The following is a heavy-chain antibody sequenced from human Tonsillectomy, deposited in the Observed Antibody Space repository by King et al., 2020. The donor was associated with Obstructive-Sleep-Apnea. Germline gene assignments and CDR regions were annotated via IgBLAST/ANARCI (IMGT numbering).Heavy chain of an antibody. J-gene: IGHJ4*02. Sequence: VQLVESGAEVKKPGASVKVSCKAFGYTFTSYDIDWVRQATGQGLEWVGGMNPNSGSAGYAQNFQGRVTMTRNTSISTAYMELSSLRSEDTAVYYCARGTRTFDYWGQGTLVTVSS. V-gene: IGHV1-8*01. CDR2: MNPNSGSA. CDR3: ARGTRTFDY. D-gene: IGHD1-14*01. CDR1: GYTFTSYD.